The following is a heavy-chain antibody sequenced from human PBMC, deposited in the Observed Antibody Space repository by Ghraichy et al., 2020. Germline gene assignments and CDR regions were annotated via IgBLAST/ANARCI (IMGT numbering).Heavy chain of an antibody. J-gene: IGHJ4*02. CDR1: GGSISSYY. D-gene: IGHD3-10*01. CDR2: IYYSGST. V-gene: IGHV4-59*01. CDR3: ARLIEPPYGSGSTFDY. Sequence: SETLSLTCTVSGGSISSYYWSWIRQPPGKRLEWIGYIYYSGSTNYNPSLKSRVTISVDTSKNQFSLKLSSVTAADTAVYYCARLIEPPYGSGSTFDYWGQGTLVTVSS.